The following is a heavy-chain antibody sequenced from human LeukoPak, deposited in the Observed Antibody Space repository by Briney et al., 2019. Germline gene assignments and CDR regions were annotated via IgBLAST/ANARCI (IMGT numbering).Heavy chain of an antibody. CDR2: ISGSGGST. J-gene: IGHJ4*02. CDR3: ARDHVAAAGIGNYYFDY. D-gene: IGHD6-13*01. Sequence: PGGSLRLSCAASGFTFSSYAMSWVRQAPGKGLEWVSTISGSGGSTYYADSVKGRFTISRDNAKNSLYLQMNSLRAEDTALYYCARDHVAAAGIGNYYFDYWGQGTLVTVSS. V-gene: IGHV3-23*01. CDR1: GFTFSSYA.